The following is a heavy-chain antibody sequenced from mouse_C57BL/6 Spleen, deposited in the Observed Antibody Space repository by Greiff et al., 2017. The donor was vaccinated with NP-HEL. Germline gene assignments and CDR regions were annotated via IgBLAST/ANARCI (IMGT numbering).Heavy chain of an antibody. D-gene: IGHD2-4*01. CDR1: GFTFSSYG. CDR3: ARRADYDYDGLYYYAMDY. Sequence: EVKLVESGGDLVKPGGSLKLSCAASGFTFSSYGMSWVRQTPDKRLEWVATISSGGSYTYYPDSVKGRFTISRDNAKNTLYLQMSSLKSEDTAMYYCARRADYDYDGLYYYAMDYWGQGTSVTVSS. CDR2: ISSGGSYT. V-gene: IGHV5-6*02. J-gene: IGHJ4*01.